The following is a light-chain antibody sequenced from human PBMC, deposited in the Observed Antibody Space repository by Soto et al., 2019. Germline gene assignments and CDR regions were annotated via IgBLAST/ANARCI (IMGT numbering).Light chain of an antibody. V-gene: IGKV1-27*01. J-gene: IGKJ3*01. CDR2: AAS. CDR3: QKYNSARET. Sequence: DMQMTQSPSSLSASIGDRVTITCRASQDINNNLAWYQQTPGKVPKVLIYAASTLQSGVPSRFSGSGSGTDFTLTISSLQPEDVATYYCQKYNSARETFGPGTKVDI. CDR1: QDINNN.